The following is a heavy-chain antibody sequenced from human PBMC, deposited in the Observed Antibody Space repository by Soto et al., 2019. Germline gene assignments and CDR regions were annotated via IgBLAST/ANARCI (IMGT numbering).Heavy chain of an antibody. Sequence: QVQLVQSGAEVKKPGASVKVSCKASGYTFTGYYMHWVRQAPGQGLEWMGWINPNSGGTNYAQKFQGWVTMTRVTSISTAYMELSRLRSDDTAVYYCARDRRSSSSRYYYYGMDVWGQGTTVTVSS. V-gene: IGHV1-2*04. CDR1: GYTFTGYY. D-gene: IGHD6-6*01. J-gene: IGHJ6*02. CDR2: INPNSGGT. CDR3: ARDRRSSSSRYYYYGMDV.